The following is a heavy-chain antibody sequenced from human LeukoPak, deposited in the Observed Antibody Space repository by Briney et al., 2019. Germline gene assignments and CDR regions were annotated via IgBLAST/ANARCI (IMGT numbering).Heavy chain of an antibody. D-gene: IGHD3-3*01. Sequence: GASVKVSCKASGGTFSSYAISWVRQAPGQGLEWMGGVIPIFGTANYAQKFQGRVTITADESTSTAYMELSSLRSEDTAVYYCARTNYDFWSDYYRNWFDPWGQGTLVTVSS. CDR1: GGTFSSYA. J-gene: IGHJ5*02. CDR2: VIPIFGTA. CDR3: ARTNYDFWSDYYRNWFDP. V-gene: IGHV1-69*01.